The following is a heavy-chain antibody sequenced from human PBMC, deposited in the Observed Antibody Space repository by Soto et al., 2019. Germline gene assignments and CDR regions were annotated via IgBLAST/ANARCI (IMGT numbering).Heavy chain of an antibody. CDR1: GGTLSGYY. J-gene: IGHJ5*02. D-gene: IGHD3-3*01. CDR3: ARGQRFSDWFDP. CDR2: IYSSGST. Sequence: SLTCTVTGGTLSGYYWTWIRQSAGGGLEWIGRIYSSGSTNYNPSLKSRVTISLDTSMSHFSLRLRSVSAADTAVYYCARGQRFSDWFDPWGQGTLVTVSS. V-gene: IGHV4-4*07.